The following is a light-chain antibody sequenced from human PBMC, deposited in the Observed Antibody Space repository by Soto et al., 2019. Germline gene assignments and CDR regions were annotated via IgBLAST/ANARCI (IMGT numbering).Light chain of an antibody. CDR3: QRYDNLPLT. V-gene: IGKV1-33*01. Sequence: DIQITHSPSSLSASVGDRVTITCQSSQDINNYLNWYQQKPGTAPNLLISDASNLETGVPSRFSGSGSGTHFTLTISSLQPEDIATYYCQRYDNLPLTLGGGTKVDIK. J-gene: IGKJ4*01. CDR2: DAS. CDR1: QDINNY.